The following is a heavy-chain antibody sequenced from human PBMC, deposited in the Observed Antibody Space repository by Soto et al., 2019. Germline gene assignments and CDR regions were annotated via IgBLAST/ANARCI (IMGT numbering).Heavy chain of an antibody. J-gene: IGHJ4*02. V-gene: IGHV3-23*01. CDR2: ISGSGGST. CDR3: AKDSGIFFGYDRGPLPPYFDY. D-gene: IGHD5-12*01. CDR1: GFTFSSYA. Sequence: GGSLRLSCAASGFTFSSYAMSWVRQAPGKGLEWVSAISGSGGSTYYADSVKGRFTISRDNSKNTLYLQMNSLRAEDTAVYYCAKDSGIFFGYDRGPLPPYFDYWGQGTLVTVSS.